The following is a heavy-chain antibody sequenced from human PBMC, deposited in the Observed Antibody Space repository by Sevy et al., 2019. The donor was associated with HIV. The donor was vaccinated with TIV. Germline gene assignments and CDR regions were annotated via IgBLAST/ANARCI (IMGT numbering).Heavy chain of an antibody. CDR3: ARDRYAIGYYYYYYGLDV. V-gene: IGHV3-66*01. CDR1: TFSVTDNY. D-gene: IGHD2-8*01. J-gene: IGHJ6*02. CDR2: IYRGGST. Sequence: GGSLRLSCAASTFSVTDNYMSWVRQAPGKGLEWVSTIYRGGSTFYADSVKGRFTISRDSSKNMLYLQMNSLRAEDTAVYYCARDRYAIGYYYYYYGLDVWGQGTTVTVSS.